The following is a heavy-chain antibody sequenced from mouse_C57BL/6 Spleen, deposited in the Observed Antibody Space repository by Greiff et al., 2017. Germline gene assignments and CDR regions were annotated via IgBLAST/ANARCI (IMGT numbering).Heavy chain of an antibody. D-gene: IGHD2-4*01. Sequence: VKLVESGAELARPGASVKLSCKASGYTFTSYGISWVKQRTGQGLEWIGEIYPRSGNTYYNEKFKGKATLTADKSSSTAYMELRSLTSEDSAVYFCARLDDYDGDSYYAMDYWGQGTSVTVSS. CDR2: IYPRSGNT. V-gene: IGHV1-81*01. J-gene: IGHJ4*01. CDR3: ARLDDYDGDSYYAMDY. CDR1: GYTFTSYG.